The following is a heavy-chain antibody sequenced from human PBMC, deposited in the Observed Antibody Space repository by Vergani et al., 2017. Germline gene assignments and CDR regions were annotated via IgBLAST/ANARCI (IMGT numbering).Heavy chain of an antibody. V-gene: IGHV3-30*18. J-gene: IGHJ4*02. D-gene: IGHD3-10*01. CDR2: ISYDGTQK. CDR1: GFTSSYYG. Sequence: QVHLVESGGGVVQPGRSLRLSCVVSGFTSSYYGMHWVRQAPGKGLEWVAVISYDGTQKYYADSVKGRFTISRDNSKSTLYLQMNSLRTEDTAVYYCAKGLLWFGERVSGFGYWGQGTLVTVSS. CDR3: AKGLLWFGERVSGFGY.